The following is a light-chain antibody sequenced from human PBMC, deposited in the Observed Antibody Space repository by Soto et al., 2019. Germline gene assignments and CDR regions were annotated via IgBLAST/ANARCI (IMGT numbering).Light chain of an antibody. CDR2: AYS. Sequence: QYVLTQPPSVPGAPGQRVTISCTGSSSNIGAGYDVHWYQQLPGTAPKLLIFAYSSRPSGVPARFSGSRSATSASLAITGRQAEDEADYYCQSFVNSLRGSVFGGGTKLTVL. CDR1: SSNIGAGYD. J-gene: IGLJ2*01. V-gene: IGLV1-40*01. CDR3: QSFVNSLRGSV.